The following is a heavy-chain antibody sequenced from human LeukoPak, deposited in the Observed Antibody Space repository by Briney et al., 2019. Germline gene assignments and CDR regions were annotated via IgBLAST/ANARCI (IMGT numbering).Heavy chain of an antibody. CDR2: ISYDGSNK. D-gene: IGHD3-3*01. V-gene: IGHV3-30*04. Sequence: PGGSLRPSCAASGFTFSSYAMYWVRQAPGKGLEWVAVISYDGSNKYYADSVKGRFTISRDNSKNTLYLQMNSLRGEDTAEYYCGRGSPIRNEYSYYYMDVWGKGTTVTVSS. J-gene: IGHJ6*03. CDR1: GFTFSSYA. CDR3: GRGSPIRNEYSYYYMDV.